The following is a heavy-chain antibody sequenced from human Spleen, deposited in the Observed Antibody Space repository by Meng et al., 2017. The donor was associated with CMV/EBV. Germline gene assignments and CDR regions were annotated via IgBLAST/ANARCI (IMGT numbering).Heavy chain of an antibody. CDR3: ARVEGPAGAMLKYFYYYGMEV. V-gene: IGHV1-2*02. CDR1: GYTFTGYY. CDR2: INPNSGGT. D-gene: IGHD6-13*01. J-gene: IGHJ6*02. Sequence: ASVKVSCKASGYTFTGYYMHWVRQAPGQGLEWMGWINPNSGGTNYAQKFQGRVTMARDTSISTAYMELSRLRSDDTAVYYCARVEGPAGAMLKYFYYYGMEVWGQGTTVTVSS.